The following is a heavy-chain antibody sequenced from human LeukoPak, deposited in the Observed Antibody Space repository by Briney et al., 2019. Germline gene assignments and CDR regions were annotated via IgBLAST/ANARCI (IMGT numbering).Heavy chain of an antibody. CDR2: FDPEDGET. D-gene: IGHD3-22*01. V-gene: IGHV1-24*01. CDR1: GYTLTELS. CDR3: ATGPGYYDSSGYYAN. J-gene: IGHJ4*02. Sequence: ASVKVSCKVSGYTLTELSMHWVGQAPGKGLGGMGGFDPEDGETIYAQKFQGRVTMTEDTSTDTAYMELSSLRSEDTAVYYCATGPGYYDSSGYYANWGQGTLVIVSS.